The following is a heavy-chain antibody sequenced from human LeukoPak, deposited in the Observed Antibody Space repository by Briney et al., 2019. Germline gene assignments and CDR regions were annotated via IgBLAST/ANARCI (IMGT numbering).Heavy chain of an antibody. J-gene: IGHJ4*02. CDR1: GGSFSGHY. V-gene: IGHV4-34*01. Sequence: SETLSLTCAVAGGSFSGHYWNWIRQPPGKGLEWIGDINHGGSTNYNPSLKSRVTISVDTSQKQFSLRLSSVTAADTAVYYCARGRYVTTRGGAAAGFLDYWGQGTLVTVST. CDR2: INHGGST. CDR3: ARGRYVTTRGGAAAGFLDY. D-gene: IGHD6-13*01.